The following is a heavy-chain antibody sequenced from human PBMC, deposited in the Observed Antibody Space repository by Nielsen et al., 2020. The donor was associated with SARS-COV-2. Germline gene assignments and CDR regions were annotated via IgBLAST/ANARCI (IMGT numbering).Heavy chain of an antibody. CDR2: ISYDGNDK. CDR1: GFTFSNYP. D-gene: IGHD6-13*01. CDR3: ARSAPGATSTWYIYLDY. Sequence: GESLKISCAASGFTFSNYPMHWVRQAPGKGLEWVTIISYDGNDKYYADSVKGRFTISRDNSKNTLYLQMNSLRAEDTALYYCARSAPGATSTWYIYLDYWGQGTLVTVSS. V-gene: IGHV3-30*04. J-gene: IGHJ4*02.